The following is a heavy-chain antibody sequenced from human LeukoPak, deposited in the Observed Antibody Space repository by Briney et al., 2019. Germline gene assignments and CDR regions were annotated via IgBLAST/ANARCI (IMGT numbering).Heavy chain of an antibody. J-gene: IGHJ6*02. Sequence: GGSLRLSCVASGFSFSTQRMHWVRQAPGKGLVWVSYINIDERITGYADSVKGRFTISRDNAKNTLYLQMNSLRAEDTAVYYCSRDSLSSCGGDCYSGLDVWGQGTTVTVSS. CDR3: SRDSLSSCGGDCYSGLDV. D-gene: IGHD2-21*02. CDR1: GFSFSTQR. CDR2: INIDERIT. V-gene: IGHV3-74*01.